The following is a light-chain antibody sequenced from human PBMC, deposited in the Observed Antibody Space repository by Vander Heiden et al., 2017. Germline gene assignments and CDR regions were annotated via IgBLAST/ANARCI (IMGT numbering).Light chain of an antibody. CDR2: GNT. J-gene: IGLJ2*01. CDR3: QSYDSRLTGHVV. V-gene: IGLV1-40*01. Sequence: QSVLTQPPSVSGAPGQRVTIACTGSSSKIGAGYDVHWYQQLPGAAPKLHINGNTNRPSGVPDRFSGSKSGTSASLAITGLQAEDEADYYCQSYDSRLTGHVVFGGGTKLTVL. CDR1: SSKIGAGYD.